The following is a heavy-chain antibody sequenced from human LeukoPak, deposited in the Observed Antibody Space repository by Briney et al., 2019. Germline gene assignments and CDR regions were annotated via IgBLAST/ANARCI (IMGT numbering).Heavy chain of an antibody. Sequence: PSETLSLTCAVYGGSFSGYYWSWIRQPPGKGLEWIGEINHSGSTNYNPSLKSRVTISVDTSKNQFSLKLSPVTAADTAVYYCATTVTTLYGMDVWGQGTTVTVSS. CDR3: ATTVTTLYGMDV. D-gene: IGHD4-17*01. CDR1: GGSFSGYY. V-gene: IGHV4-34*01. J-gene: IGHJ6*02. CDR2: INHSGST.